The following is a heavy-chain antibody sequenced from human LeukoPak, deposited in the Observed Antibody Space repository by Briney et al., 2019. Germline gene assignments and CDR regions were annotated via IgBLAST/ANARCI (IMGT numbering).Heavy chain of an antibody. V-gene: IGHV3-23*01. CDR3: ARDYGYSISFDY. J-gene: IGHJ4*02. CDR2: ISGSGGST. Sequence: GGSLRLSCAASGFAFSSYGMTWVRQAPGKGLEWVSAISGSGGSTSYADSVKGRFTISRDNAKNSMYLQMNSLRDEDTAVYYCARDYGYSISFDYWGQGTLFTVSP. CDR1: GFAFSSYG. D-gene: IGHD1-26*01.